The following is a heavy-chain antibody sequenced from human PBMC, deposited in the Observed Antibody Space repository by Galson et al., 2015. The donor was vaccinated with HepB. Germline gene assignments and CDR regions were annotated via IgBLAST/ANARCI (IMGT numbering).Heavy chain of an antibody. V-gene: IGHV4-59*12. D-gene: IGHD6-19*01. CDR3: ARGFYSSPFDL. CDR1: GGSISSYY. CDR2: IYYSGST. J-gene: IGHJ2*01. Sequence: QVQLQESGPGLVKPSETLSLTCTVSGGSISSYYWSWIRQPPGKGLEWIGYIYYSGSTNYNPSLKSRVTISVDTSKNQFSLKLSSVTAADTAVYYCARGFYSSPFDLWGRGTLVTVSS.